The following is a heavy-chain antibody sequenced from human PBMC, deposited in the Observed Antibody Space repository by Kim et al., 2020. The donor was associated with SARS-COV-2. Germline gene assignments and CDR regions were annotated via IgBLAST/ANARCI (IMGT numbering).Heavy chain of an antibody. D-gene: IGHD3-9*01. CDR2: IYYSGST. J-gene: IGHJ4*01. Sequence: SETLSLTCTVSGGSISSYYWSWIRQPPGKGLEWIGYIYYSGSTNYNPSLKSRVTISVDTSKNQFSLKLSSVTAADTAVYYCARLRELRYFDWLGFDYWG. CDR3: ARLRELRYFDWLGFDY. CDR1: GGSISSYY. V-gene: IGHV4-59*08.